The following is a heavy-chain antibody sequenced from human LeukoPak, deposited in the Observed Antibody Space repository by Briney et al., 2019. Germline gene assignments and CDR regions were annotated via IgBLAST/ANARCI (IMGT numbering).Heavy chain of an antibody. CDR3: ARVTGYMIEDYFDY. D-gene: IGHD3-22*01. CDR2: IYYSGST. Sequence: PETLSLTCTVSGGSISSYYWSWIRQLPGKGLEWIGYIYYSGSTNYKPSLKSRVTISVETSKNQFSLKLRSVTAADTAVYYCARVTGYMIEDYFDYWGQGTLVTVSS. V-gene: IGHV4-59*01. CDR1: GGSISSYY. J-gene: IGHJ4*02.